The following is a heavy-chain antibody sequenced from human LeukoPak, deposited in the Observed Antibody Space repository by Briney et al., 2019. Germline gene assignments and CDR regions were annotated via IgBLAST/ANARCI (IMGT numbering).Heavy chain of an antibody. Sequence: PGGSLRLSCAASGFTFSSYWMSWVRQAPGKGLEWVANIKQDGSEKYYVDSVKGRFTISRDNAKNSLYLQMNSLRAEDTAVYYCARVRARSYCISTSCYGYWGQGTLVTVSS. CDR2: IKQDGSEK. V-gene: IGHV3-7*01. D-gene: IGHD2-2*01. CDR3: ARVRARSYCISTSCYGY. CDR1: GFTFSSYW. J-gene: IGHJ4*02.